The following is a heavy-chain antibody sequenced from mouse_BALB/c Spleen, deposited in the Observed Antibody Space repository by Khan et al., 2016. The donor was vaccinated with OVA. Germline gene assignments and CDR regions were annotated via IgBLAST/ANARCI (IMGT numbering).Heavy chain of an antibody. D-gene: IGHD2-4*01. J-gene: IGHJ4*01. CDR3: GRCYDYDGGYVMDY. Sequence: DVQLQEAGPSLVKPSQTLSLTCSVSGDSITSGYWSWIRKFPGNKLEYMGYISYSGSTYYNPSLKSRISITRDTSKNQYYLQLNSVTTEDTATYYWGRCYDYDGGYVMDYWGQGTSVTVSS. CDR1: GDSITSGY. CDR2: ISYSGST. V-gene: IGHV3-8*02.